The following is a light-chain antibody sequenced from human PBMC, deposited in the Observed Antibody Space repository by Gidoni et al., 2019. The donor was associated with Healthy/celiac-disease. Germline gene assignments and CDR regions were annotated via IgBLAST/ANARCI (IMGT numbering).Light chain of an antibody. Sequence: DIQLTQTQSSLSASVGDRVTISCRSSQSISSYLNWYQQKPGKAPKLLIFAASSLQSGIPSRFSGSGSGTDFTLPISSLQPEDFATYYCQQSYSTPTTFGQGTKVEIK. CDR3: QQSYSTPTT. V-gene: IGKV1-39*01. CDR2: AAS. J-gene: IGKJ1*01. CDR1: QSISSY.